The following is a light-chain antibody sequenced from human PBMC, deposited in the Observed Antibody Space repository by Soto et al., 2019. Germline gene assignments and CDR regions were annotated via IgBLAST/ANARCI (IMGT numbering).Light chain of an antibody. CDR1: QSVSSY. J-gene: IGKJ4*01. CDR3: QQRSNWPLT. V-gene: IGKV3-11*01. CDR2: EAS. Sequence: EIVLTQSPATLSLSPGERATLSCRASQSVSSYLAWYQQKPGQAPRLLIYEASNRATGIPPRFSGSGSGTDFTLTISSLEPEDFAVYSCQQRSNWPLTFGGETKVEVK.